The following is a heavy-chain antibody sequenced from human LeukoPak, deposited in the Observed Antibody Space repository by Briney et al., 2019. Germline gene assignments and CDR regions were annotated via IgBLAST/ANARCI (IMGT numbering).Heavy chain of an antibody. D-gene: IGHD1-26*01. CDR2: IYTSGTT. CDR1: GGSITSDVHY. CDR3: ARQDSKVGAYTGPYYFDY. J-gene: IGHJ4*02. V-gene: IGHV4-61*02. Sequence: TLSLTCTVSGGSITSDVHYWNWIRQPAGKGLEWIGRIYTSGTTHDNPSLKSRVTMSVDTSKNQVSLKVSSVTAADTAVYYCARQDSKVGAYTGPYYFDYWGQGTLVTVPS.